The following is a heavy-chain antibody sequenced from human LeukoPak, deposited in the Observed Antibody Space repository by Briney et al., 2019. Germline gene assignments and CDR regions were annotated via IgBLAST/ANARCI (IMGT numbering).Heavy chain of an antibody. V-gene: IGHV6-1*01. CDR1: GDSVSSNSAA. CDR3: ARDDSSSWYVGDYFDY. D-gene: IGHD6-13*01. CDR2: TYYRSKWYN. J-gene: IGHJ4*02. Sequence: SQTLSPTCAISGDSVSSNSAAWSWIRQSPSRGLEWLGRTYYRSKWYNDYAVSVKSRITINPDTSKNQFSLQLNSVTPEDTAVYYCARDDSSSWYVGDYFDYWGQGTLVTVSS.